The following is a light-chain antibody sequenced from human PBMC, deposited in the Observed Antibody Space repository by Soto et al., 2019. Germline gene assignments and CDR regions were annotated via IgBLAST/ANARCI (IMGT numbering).Light chain of an antibody. CDR3: SSYTSSSTYV. CDR1: RREVGGYNY. CDR2: DVS. J-gene: IGLJ1*01. V-gene: IGLV2-14*01. Sequence: QSVLTQPASVSGAPGQSVTISCTGTRREVGGYNYVSWYQQHPGKAPKLMIYDVSNRPSGVSNRFSGSKSGNTASLTISGLQAEDEADYYCSSYTSSSTYVFGTGTRSPS.